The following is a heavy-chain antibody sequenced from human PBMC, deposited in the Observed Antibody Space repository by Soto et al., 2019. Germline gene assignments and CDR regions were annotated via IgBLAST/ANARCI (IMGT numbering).Heavy chain of an antibody. CDR1: GFTFSTYP. D-gene: IGHD2-21*02. Sequence: EVQLLESGGGLVQPGGSLRLSCAASGFTFSTYPMSWVRQGPGKGLEWVSAISGSAGRTYYTDSVKSRFTISRDNSKNTLYLQMNRLRAEDTAVYYCAKAVVVVTANPLDYWGQGTLVTVSS. V-gene: IGHV3-23*01. CDR2: ISGSAGRT. CDR3: AKAVVVVTANPLDY. J-gene: IGHJ4*02.